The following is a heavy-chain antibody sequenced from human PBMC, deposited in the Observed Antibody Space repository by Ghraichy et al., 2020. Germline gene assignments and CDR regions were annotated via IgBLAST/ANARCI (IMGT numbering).Heavy chain of an antibody. CDR3: ARGLSGNYDC. D-gene: IGHD1-26*01. CDR2: TYSRSKWYN. CDR1: GDSVSSNNTA. J-gene: IGHJ4*02. V-gene: IGHV6-1*01. Sequence: SQTLSLTCAISGDSVSSNNTAWNWIRQSPSRGLEWLGMTYSRSKWYNEYAVSVKGRITVSPDTSKNQVYLQLNSVTPEDTAVYYCARGLSGNYDCWGQGTLVTVSS.